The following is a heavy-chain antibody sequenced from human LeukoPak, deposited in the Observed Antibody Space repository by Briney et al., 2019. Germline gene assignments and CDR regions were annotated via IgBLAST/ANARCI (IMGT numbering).Heavy chain of an antibody. J-gene: IGHJ4*02. CDR2: ISGRGRYT. Sequence: GGSLRLSCAASGFTFSSYAMSWVRQGPGKGLEWVSVISGRGRYTYYADSVKGRFTISRDNSKNTLYLQMNSLRDEDTAVYYCANGIDTSGYYPFDYWGQGTLVIVSS. CDR1: GFTFSSYA. V-gene: IGHV3-23*01. D-gene: IGHD3-22*01. CDR3: ANGIDTSGYYPFDY.